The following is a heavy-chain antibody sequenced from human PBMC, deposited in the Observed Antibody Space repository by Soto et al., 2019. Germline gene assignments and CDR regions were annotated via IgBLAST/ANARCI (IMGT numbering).Heavy chain of an antibody. Sequence: PRASVKVSCKASGGTFSSYAISWVRQAPGQGLEWMGGIIPIFGTANYAQKFQGRVTITADESTSTAYMELSSLRSEDTAVYYCASQKGIVAVANLDYWGQGTLVTVSS. V-gene: IGHV1-69*13. CDR2: IIPIFGTA. J-gene: IGHJ4*02. CDR3: ASQKGIVAVANLDY. CDR1: GGTFSSYA. D-gene: IGHD6-19*01.